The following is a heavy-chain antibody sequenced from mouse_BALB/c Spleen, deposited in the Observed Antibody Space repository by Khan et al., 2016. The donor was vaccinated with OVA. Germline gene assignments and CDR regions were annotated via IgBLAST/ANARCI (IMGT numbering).Heavy chain of an antibody. D-gene: IGHD4-1*01. CDR1: GFTFSSYS. CDR3: ASHLTGSFAY. Sequence: EVQLVETGGDLVEPGGSLKLSCAASGFTFSSYSMSWVRQTPDKRLEWVATISSGGDYTYYPDIVKGRFTISRDNAKNTLYLQMSSLKSEDTAMYDWASHLTGSFAYWGQGTLVAVSA. J-gene: IGHJ3*01. CDR2: ISSGGDYT. V-gene: IGHV5-6*01.